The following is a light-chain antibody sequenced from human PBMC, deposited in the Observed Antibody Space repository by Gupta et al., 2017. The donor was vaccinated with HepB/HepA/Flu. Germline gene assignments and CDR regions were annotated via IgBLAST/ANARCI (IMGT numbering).Light chain of an antibody. CDR1: QSRVHSDGNTY. Sequence: DVVMTQSPLSLPVTLGQSASISCRSSQSRVHSDGNTYLHWFQQRPGQSPRRLIYKVSNRDSGVPDRFSGSGSGTDFTLKISRVEAAAVALYYCRQGTQWPQTFGQGTKVEIK. V-gene: IGKV2-30*02. CDR3: RQGTQWPQT. CDR2: KVS. J-gene: IGKJ1*01.